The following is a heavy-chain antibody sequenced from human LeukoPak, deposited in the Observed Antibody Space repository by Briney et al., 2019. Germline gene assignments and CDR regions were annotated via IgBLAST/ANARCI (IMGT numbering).Heavy chain of an antibody. Sequence: ASVKVSCKASKYTFTDYYMHWVRQAPGQGLEWMGWISAYNGNTNYAQKLQGRVTMTTDTSTSTAYMELRSLRSDDTAVYYCARGIAARPDYWGQGTLVTVSS. V-gene: IGHV1-18*04. CDR1: KYTFTDYY. CDR2: ISAYNGNT. CDR3: ARGIAARPDY. D-gene: IGHD6-6*01. J-gene: IGHJ4*02.